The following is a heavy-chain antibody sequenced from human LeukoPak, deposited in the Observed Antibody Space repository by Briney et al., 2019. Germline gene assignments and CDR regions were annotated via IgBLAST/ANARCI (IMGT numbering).Heavy chain of an antibody. V-gene: IGHV3-53*01. CDR2: IYSGGST. D-gene: IGHD3-22*01. CDR1: GFTVSSNY. J-gene: IGHJ4*02. CDR3: ARESSGYYSFDY. Sequence: GGSLRLSCAAPGFTVSSNYMSWVRQAPGKGLEWVSVIYSGGSTYYADSEKGRFTISRDNSKNTLYLQMNSLRAEDTAVYYCARESSGYYSFDYWGQGTLVTVSS.